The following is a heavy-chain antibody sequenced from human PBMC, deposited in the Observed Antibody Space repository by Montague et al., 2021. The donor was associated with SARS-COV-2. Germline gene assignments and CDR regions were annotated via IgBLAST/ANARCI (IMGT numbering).Heavy chain of an antibody. V-gene: IGHV4-59*01. CDR1: GDSISDYY. D-gene: IGHD3-10*01. Sequence: SETLSLTCTVSGDSISDYYWCWIRQPPGMGLEWIGYIFLSGATNYYPPLKSRVIISLDTSKSQFSLRLSSVTAADTAIYYYARTSRGSRYFYGVDVWGQGTTVTVSS. J-gene: IGHJ6*02. CDR2: IFLSGAT. CDR3: ARTSRGSRYFYGVDV.